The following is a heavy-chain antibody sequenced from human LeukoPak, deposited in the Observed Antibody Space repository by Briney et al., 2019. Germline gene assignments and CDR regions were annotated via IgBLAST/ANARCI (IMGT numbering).Heavy chain of an antibody. CDR2: IHRDGRT. D-gene: IGHD3-9*01. CDR1: GVSISSSGW. CDR3: GKTDIYFNPIDY. Sequence: SETLSLTCAVSGVSISSSGWWIWVRQPPGQGLEWIGEIHRDGRTRYSPSLKSRVTMSMDYSKNQFSLTVSSVTAADTAIYYCGKTDIYFNPIDYWGPGSLVTVSS. J-gene: IGHJ4*02. V-gene: IGHV4-4*02.